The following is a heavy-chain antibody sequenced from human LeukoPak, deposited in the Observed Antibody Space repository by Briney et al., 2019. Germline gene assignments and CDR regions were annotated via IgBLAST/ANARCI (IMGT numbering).Heavy chain of an antibody. CDR1: GYSFTSYW. CDR2: IYPGDSDT. Sequence: GESLKISCKGSGYSFTSYWIGWVRQMPGKGLEWMGIIYPGDSDTRYSPSFQGQVTISADKSISTANLQWRSLKASDTAIYYCARGSIAAAGLSYFDYWGQGTLVTVYS. CDR3: ARGSIAAAGLSYFDY. V-gene: IGHV5-51*01. J-gene: IGHJ4*02. D-gene: IGHD6-13*01.